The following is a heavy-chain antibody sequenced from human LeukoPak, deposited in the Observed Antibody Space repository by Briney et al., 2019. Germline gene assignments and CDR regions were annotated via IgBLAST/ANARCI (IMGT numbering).Heavy chain of an antibody. CDR1: GGSISNGGYY. V-gene: IGHV4-31*03. J-gene: IGHJ4*02. Sequence: SQTLSLTCTVSGGSISNGGYYWSWIRQLPGKGLDWIGYIYSSGTTYYNPSLKSRVTMSVDTSKNQFSLKLISVTAADTAVYYCARDVTGGSYFDYWGQGTLVTVSS. CDR3: ARDVTGGSYFDY. CDR2: IYSSGTT. D-gene: IGHD1-26*01.